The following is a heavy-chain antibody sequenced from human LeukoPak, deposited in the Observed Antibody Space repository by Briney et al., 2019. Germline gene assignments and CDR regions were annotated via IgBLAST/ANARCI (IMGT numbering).Heavy chain of an antibody. CDR1: GGSFSGYY. D-gene: IGHD3-9*01. Sequence: PSETLSLTCAVYGGSFSGYYWSGIRQPPGKGLEWIGEINHSGSTNYNPPLKSRVTISVDTSKNQFSLKLSSVTAADTAVYYCARRRRVFYEMLTGHMDVWGKGTTVTMSS. J-gene: IGHJ6*03. CDR3: ARRRRVFYEMLTGHMDV. CDR2: INHSGST. V-gene: IGHV4-34*01.